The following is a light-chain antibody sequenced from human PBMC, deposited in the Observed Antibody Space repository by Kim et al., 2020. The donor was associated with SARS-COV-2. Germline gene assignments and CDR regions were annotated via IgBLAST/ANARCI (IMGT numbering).Light chain of an antibody. Sequence: VSPGQTARNTCSGDTLTEKQTYWYQKKSGQAPLLVIYKDNERPSGIPGRFSGSSSGTTVTLTISGVQAEDDADYYCQSADGSGTYVFGTGTKVTVL. CDR3: QSADGSGTYV. CDR1: TLTEKQ. J-gene: IGLJ1*01. CDR2: KDN. V-gene: IGLV3-25*03.